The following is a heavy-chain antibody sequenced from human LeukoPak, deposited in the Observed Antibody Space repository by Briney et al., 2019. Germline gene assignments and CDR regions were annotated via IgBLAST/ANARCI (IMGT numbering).Heavy chain of an antibody. CDR2: IYYSGSI. CDR3: AKGNRKGKTAAGIVD. D-gene: IGHD6-13*01. Sequence: SETLSLTCTVSGGSISNSNHYWGWIRQPPGKGLEWIGNIYYSGSIYYNPSLKSRVTISVDTSKNQFSLGLSSVTAADTAVYYCAKGNRKGKTAAGIVDWGQGTLVTVSS. J-gene: IGHJ4*02. CDR1: GGSISNSNHY. V-gene: IGHV4-39*01.